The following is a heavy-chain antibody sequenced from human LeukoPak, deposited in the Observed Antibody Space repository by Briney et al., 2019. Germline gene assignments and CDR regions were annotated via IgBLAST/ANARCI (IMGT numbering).Heavy chain of an antibody. V-gene: IGHV4-59*08. J-gene: IGHJ4*02. CDR1: GGSISPYY. CDR3: ARRRLTGNFDY. Sequence: PSETLSLTCVVSGGSISPYYWSWIRQPPGKGLEWIGYIYYSGSTNYNPSLKSRVTISVDTSKNQFSLKLSSVTAADTAVYYCARRRLTGNFDYWGQGTLVTVSS. CDR2: IYYSGST. D-gene: IGHD7-27*01.